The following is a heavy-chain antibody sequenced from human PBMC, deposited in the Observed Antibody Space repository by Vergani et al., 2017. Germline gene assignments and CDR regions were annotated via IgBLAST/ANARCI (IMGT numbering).Heavy chain of an antibody. V-gene: IGHV5-51*03. CDR3: ATGEGPGSYCSSTSCPLDY. CDR1: GYSFTSYW. Sequence: EVQLVQSGAEVKKPGESLKISCKGSGYSFTSYWIGWVRQLPGKGLEWMGIIYPGDSDTKYSPSFQGQVTISADKSISTAYLPWSSLKASDTAMYYCATGEGPGSYCSSTSCPLDYWGQGTLVTVSS. CDR2: IYPGDSDT. J-gene: IGHJ4*02. D-gene: IGHD2-2*01.